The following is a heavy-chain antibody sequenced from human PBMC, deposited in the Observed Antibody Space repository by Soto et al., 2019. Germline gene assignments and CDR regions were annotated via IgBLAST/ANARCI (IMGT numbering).Heavy chain of an antibody. V-gene: IGHV1-18*01. J-gene: IGHJ4*02. Sequence: QVQLVQSGAEVKKPGASVKVSCKTSGYTFTNYGINWVRQAPGQGLEWMGWINAYNGKTNYAQRLQGRVIMTTDTSTSTAYMELRSLRSDDPAVYYCARGSSPVDFDYWGQGTLVTVS. CDR2: INAYNGKT. D-gene: IGHD6-13*01. CDR1: GYTFTNYG. CDR3: ARGSSPVDFDY.